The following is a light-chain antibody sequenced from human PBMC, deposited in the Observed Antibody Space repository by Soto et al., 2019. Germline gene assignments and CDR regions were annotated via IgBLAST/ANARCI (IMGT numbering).Light chain of an antibody. J-gene: IGKJ5*01. V-gene: IGKV3-20*01. Sequence: EIVMTQSPGTLSLSPGERATLSCRASQSVSSNYLAWYQHKPGQAPRLLIYDASSRATGTPDRFSGSGSGTDFTLTISRLEPEDFAVYYCQHYGSSHSNTFGQGTRLESK. CDR2: DAS. CDR1: QSVSSNY. CDR3: QHYGSSHSNT.